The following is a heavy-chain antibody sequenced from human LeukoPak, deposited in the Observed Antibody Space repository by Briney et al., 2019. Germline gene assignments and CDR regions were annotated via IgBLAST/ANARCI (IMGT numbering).Heavy chain of an antibody. CDR2: INPSDGSA. CDR3: ARDRGKVVIATYWYFDL. J-gene: IGHJ2*01. CDR1: GYTFTSNY. Sequence: ASVKVSCKASGYTFTSNYMHWVRQAPGQGLGWMGIINPSDGSANSAQKFQGRVTMTRDTSTSTVYMELSSLRSEDTAVYYCARDRGKVVIATYWYFDLWGRGTLVTVSS. D-gene: IGHD3-22*01. V-gene: IGHV1-46*01.